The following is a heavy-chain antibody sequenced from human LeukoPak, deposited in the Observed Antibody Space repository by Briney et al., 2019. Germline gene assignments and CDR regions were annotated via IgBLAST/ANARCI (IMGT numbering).Heavy chain of an antibody. D-gene: IGHD3-10*01. CDR2: ISGSGGST. V-gene: IGHV3-23*01. CDR1: GFTFSSYA. J-gene: IGHJ4*02. CDR3: ANLRRFGESYFDY. Sequence: GGSLRLSCAASGFTFSSYAMSWVRRAPGKGLEWVSAISGSGGSTYYADSVKGRFTISRDNSKNTLYLQMNSLRAEDTAVYYCANLRRFGESYFDYWGQGTLVTVSS.